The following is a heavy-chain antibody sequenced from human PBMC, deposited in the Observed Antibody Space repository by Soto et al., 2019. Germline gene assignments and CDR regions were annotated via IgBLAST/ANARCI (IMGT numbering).Heavy chain of an antibody. V-gene: IGHV4-34*01. D-gene: IGHD2-15*01. CDR1: GGSFSGYY. CDR2: INHSGST. CDR3: ARGDIVVVVAARSRWFDP. Sequence: PSETLSLTCAVYGGSFSGYYWSWIRQPPGKGLEWIGEINHSGSTNYNPSLKSRVTISVDTSKNQFSLKLSSVTAADTAVYYCARGDIVVVVAARSRWFDPWGQGTLVTVSS. J-gene: IGHJ5*02.